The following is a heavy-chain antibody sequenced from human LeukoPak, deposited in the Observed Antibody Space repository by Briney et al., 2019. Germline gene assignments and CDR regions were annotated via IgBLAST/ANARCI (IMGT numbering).Heavy chain of an antibody. D-gene: IGHD1-26*01. CDR1: GYTFTSYG. Sequence: ASVKVSCKASGYTFTSYGISWVRQAPGKGLEWMGLVDPEDGETIYAEKFQGRVTITADTSTDTAYMELSSLRSEDTAVYYCAQLELGRAPNAFDIWGQGTMVTVSS. J-gene: IGHJ3*02. CDR2: VDPEDGET. V-gene: IGHV1-69-2*01. CDR3: AQLELGRAPNAFDI.